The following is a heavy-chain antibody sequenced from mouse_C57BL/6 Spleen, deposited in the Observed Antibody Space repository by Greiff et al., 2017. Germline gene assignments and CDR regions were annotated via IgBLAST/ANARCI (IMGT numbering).Heavy chain of an antibody. V-gene: IGHV1-64*01. CDR1: GYTFTSYW. J-gene: IGHJ2*01. D-gene: IGHD1-1*01. CDR2: IHPNSGST. CDR3: ARSGGSSHFDY. Sequence: QVQLQQPGAELVKPGASVKLSCKASGYTFTSYWMHWVKQRPGQGLEWIGMIHPNSGSTNYNEKFKSKATLTVDKSSSIAYMQLSSLTSEDSAVYYCARSGGSSHFDYWGQGTTLTVSS.